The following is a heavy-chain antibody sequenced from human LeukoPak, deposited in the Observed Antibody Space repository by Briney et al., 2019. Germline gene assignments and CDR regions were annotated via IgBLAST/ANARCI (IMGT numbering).Heavy chain of an antibody. Sequence: GRSLRLSCAASGFTFSSYAMGWFRQIPGKGPEWVSYISGSGDNINYGDSVKGRFTISRDNAKNSLYLQMKSLRAEDTAVYYCARGKYPGAFDIWGQGTMVTVSS. CDR2: ISGSGDNI. V-gene: IGHV3-48*03. CDR3: ARGKYPGAFDI. J-gene: IGHJ3*02. D-gene: IGHD2-2*01. CDR1: GFTFSSYA.